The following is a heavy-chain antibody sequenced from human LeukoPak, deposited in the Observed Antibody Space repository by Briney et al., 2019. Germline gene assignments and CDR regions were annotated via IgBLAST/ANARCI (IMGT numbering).Heavy chain of an antibody. J-gene: IGHJ3*02. Sequence: GRSLRLSCAASGFTFSSYAMHWVRQAPGKGLEWVAVISYDGSNKYYADSVKGLFTISRDNSKNTLYLQMNSLRAEDTAVYYCAREIVGATIDAFDIWGQGTMVTVSS. CDR2: ISYDGSNK. D-gene: IGHD1-26*01. CDR3: AREIVGATIDAFDI. V-gene: IGHV3-30*04. CDR1: GFTFSSYA.